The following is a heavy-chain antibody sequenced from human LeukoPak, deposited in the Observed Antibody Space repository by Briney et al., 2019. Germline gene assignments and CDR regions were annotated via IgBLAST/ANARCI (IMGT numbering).Heavy chain of an antibody. D-gene: IGHD3-3*01. J-gene: IGHJ4*02. Sequence: GSLRLSCAASGFTFSSYSMNWVRQPPGKGLEWIGSIYYSGSTYYNPSLKSRVTISVDTSKNQFSLKLSSVTAADTAVYYCARLWSGFDYWGQGTLVTVSS. CDR3: ARLWSGFDY. CDR1: GFTFSSYSMN. CDR2: IYYSGST. V-gene: IGHV4-39*01.